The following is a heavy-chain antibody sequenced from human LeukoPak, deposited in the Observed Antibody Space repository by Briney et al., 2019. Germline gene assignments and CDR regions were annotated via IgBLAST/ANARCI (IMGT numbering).Heavy chain of an antibody. D-gene: IGHD6-25*01. CDR3: ARSGPRAAFDY. Sequence: GGSLRLSCPLSGLSFSSYGMNWVRQAPAKGRDWVSYISTSGNTIYYADSVKGRFTISRDNAKNPLYLQMNSLRAEDTAVYYCARSGPRAAFDYWGQGTLVTVSS. CDR2: ISTSGNTI. J-gene: IGHJ4*02. V-gene: IGHV3-48*03. CDR1: GLSFSSYG.